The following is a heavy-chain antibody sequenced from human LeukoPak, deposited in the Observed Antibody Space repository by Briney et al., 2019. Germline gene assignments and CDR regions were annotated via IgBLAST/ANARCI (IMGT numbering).Heavy chain of an antibody. D-gene: IGHD1-1*01. CDR1: GFTFNSFD. CDR3: ARGPPRGKYYYMDV. Sequence: SGGSLRLSCAASGFTFNSFDMHWVRQPTGQGLEWVSTIGTASDTYYPGSVEGRFTLSRDNAKNSLYLQMNSLTAGDTAVFYCARGPPRGKYYYMDVWGKGTTVTVSS. V-gene: IGHV3-13*01. J-gene: IGHJ6*03. CDR2: IGTASDT.